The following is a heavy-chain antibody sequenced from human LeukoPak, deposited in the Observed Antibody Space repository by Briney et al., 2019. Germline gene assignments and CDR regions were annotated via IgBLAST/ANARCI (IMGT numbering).Heavy chain of an antibody. V-gene: IGHV3-7*01. Sequence: GGSLRLSCAASGFTFSNYWMSWVRQAPGKGLEWVANIKQDGSEKNYVDSVKGRFTISRDNATNSLYLQMNSLRAEDTAVYYCARDGPRGGFDYWDQGTLVTVSS. CDR2: IKQDGSEK. CDR3: ARDGPRGGFDY. CDR1: GFTFSNYW. D-gene: IGHD3-10*01. J-gene: IGHJ4*02.